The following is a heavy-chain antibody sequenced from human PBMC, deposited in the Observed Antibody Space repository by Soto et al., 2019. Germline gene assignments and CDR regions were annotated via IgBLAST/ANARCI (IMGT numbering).Heavy chain of an antibody. CDR2: TYSGGAT. CDR1: GFNVIINY. D-gene: IGHD4-4*01. V-gene: IGHV3-53*01. CDR3: ARIDDDYRGYFDF. Sequence: XGSLRLSCAASGFNVIINYISWVRQAPGKGLEWVSVTYSGGATYYADSVKGRFTISRDNSKNTVFLQMSSLGAEDTAVYYCARIDDDYRGYFDFWGQGTLVTVSS. J-gene: IGHJ4*01.